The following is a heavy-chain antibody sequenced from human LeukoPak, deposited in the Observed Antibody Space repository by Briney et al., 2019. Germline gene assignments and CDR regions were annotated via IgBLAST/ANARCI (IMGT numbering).Heavy chain of an antibody. J-gene: IGHJ4*02. V-gene: IGHV3-23*01. Sequence: GGSLRLSCAASGFTFSSYAMSWVRQAPGRGLELVSAISGSGGSTYYADSVKGRFTISRDNSKNTLYPQMNSLRAEDTAVYYCAKVDLVVAAKGAYFDYWGQGTLVTVSS. CDR3: AKVDLVVAAKGAYFDY. CDR2: ISGSGGST. D-gene: IGHD2-15*01. CDR1: GFTFSSYA.